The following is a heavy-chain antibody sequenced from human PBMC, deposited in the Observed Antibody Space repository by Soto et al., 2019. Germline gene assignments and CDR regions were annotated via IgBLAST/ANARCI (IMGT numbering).Heavy chain of an antibody. CDR1: GFTFSSYG. V-gene: IGHV3-33*01. CDR2: IWYDGSNK. Sequence: QVQLVESGGGVVQPGRSLRLSCAASGFTFSSYGMHWVRQAPGKGLEWVAVIWYDGSNKYYADSVKGRFTISRDNSKNTLYLQMNSLRADDTAVYYCARDKPHYYGMDVWGQGTTVTVSS. J-gene: IGHJ6*02. CDR3: ARDKPHYYGMDV.